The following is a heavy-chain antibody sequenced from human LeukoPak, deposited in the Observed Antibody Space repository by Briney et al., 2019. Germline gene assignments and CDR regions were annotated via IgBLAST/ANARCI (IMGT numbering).Heavy chain of an antibody. D-gene: IGHD6-6*01. Sequence: PGGSLRLSCAASGFTFTNYWMSWVRQAPGKGLEWVASIKEGGSEKYYVDSVKGRFTISRDNAKSSLYLQMNSLRAEDTALYYCAREYSRSSGRAFDIWGQGTMVTVSS. J-gene: IGHJ3*02. V-gene: IGHV3-7*01. CDR3: AREYSRSSGRAFDI. CDR1: GFTFTNYW. CDR2: IKEGGSEK.